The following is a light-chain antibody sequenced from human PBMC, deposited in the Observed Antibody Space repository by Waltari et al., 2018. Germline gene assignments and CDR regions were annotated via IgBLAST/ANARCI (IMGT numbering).Light chain of an antibody. CDR1: QGLNTK. Sequence: EVVMTQSPGTLSVSPGGTVTLSCRASQGLNTKLAWYQKKPGQPPRLLIYDASTRATGVPARFSGSGSGTDFILTISRLQSEDCAVYYCQQYYRTGTFGQGTRLEIK. V-gene: IGKV3-15*01. CDR3: QQYYRTGT. J-gene: IGKJ5*01. CDR2: DAS.